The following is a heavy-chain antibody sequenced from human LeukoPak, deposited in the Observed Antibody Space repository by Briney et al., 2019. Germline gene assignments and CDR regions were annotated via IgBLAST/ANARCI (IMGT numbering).Heavy chain of an antibody. V-gene: IGHV3-9*01. Sequence: GGSLRLSCAASGFTFDDYAMHWVRQAPGKGLEWVSGISWNSGSIGYADSVKGRFTISRDNAKNSLYLQMNSLRAEGTALYYCAKDMLMNYDILTGYSPLDYWGQGTLVTVSS. CDR1: GFTFDDYA. CDR2: ISWNSGSI. CDR3: AKDMLMNYDILTGYSPLDY. J-gene: IGHJ4*02. D-gene: IGHD3-9*01.